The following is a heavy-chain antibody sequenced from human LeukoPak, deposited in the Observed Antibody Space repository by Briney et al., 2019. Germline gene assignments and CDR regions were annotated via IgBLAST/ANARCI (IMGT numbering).Heavy chain of an antibody. CDR2: IWYDGSEK. Sequence: AGGSLRLSCGASGFTFSSFGMHCLRQAPGKGLEWVAIIWYDGSEKYYSDSVKGRFTISRDNSKNTVYLQMNSLRVEDTAVYYRAKDWGTTGTTGWLFDPWGQGTLVTVSS. CDR3: AKDWGTTGTTGWLFDP. V-gene: IGHV3-33*06. J-gene: IGHJ5*02. CDR1: GFTFSSFG. D-gene: IGHD1-1*01.